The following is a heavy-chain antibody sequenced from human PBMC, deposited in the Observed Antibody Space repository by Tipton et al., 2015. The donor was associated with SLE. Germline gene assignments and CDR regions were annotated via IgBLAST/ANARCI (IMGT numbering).Heavy chain of an antibody. V-gene: IGHV3-23*01. D-gene: IGHD5-12*01. J-gene: IGHJ4*02. CDR2: LTKSDDNR. CDR1: GFALSTSS. CDR3: LKGGWGSAADY. Sequence: SLRLSCVASGFALSTSSMAWVRQAPGKGLQWVSTLTKSDDNRYYVDSVKGRFTISRDKSKNTLYLQMNNLRAEDTARDYCLKGGWGSAADYWGQGTLVTVSS.